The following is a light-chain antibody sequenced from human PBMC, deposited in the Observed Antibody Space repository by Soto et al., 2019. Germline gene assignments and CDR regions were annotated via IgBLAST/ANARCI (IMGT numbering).Light chain of an antibody. CDR2: GNT. CDR1: SSNIGAGYD. J-gene: IGLJ1*01. CDR3: QSYGSSLSSYV. V-gene: IGLV1-40*01. Sequence: QSVLTQPPSVSGAPGQRVTISCTGSSSNIGAGYDVHWYQQLPGTAPKLLIYGNTNRPSGVPDRFSGSKSGTSASLAITGVNAEDDDDYYCQSYGSSLSSYVFGTGTKLTVL.